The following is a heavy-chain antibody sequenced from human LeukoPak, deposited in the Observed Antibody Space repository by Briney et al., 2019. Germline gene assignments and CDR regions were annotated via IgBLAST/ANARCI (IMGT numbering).Heavy chain of an antibody. CDR1: GYSFSSNW. CDR2: IFPGDSDT. CDR3: ARRGKDAYYYTMDV. V-gene: IGHV5-51*01. Sequence: GESLKISCKGSGYSFSSNWIGWVRQMPGKGLEWMGTIFPGDSDTRYSPSFEGQVTISADRSISTAYLQWSSLKASDTAMYYCARRGKDAYYYTMDVWGQGTTVTVSS. J-gene: IGHJ6*02. D-gene: IGHD4-23*01.